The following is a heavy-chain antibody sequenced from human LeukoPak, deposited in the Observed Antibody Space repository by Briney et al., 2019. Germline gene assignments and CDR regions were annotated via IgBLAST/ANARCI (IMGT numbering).Heavy chain of an antibody. CDR1: GFTVSSNY. D-gene: IGHD6-13*01. CDR2: IYSGGST. J-gene: IGHJ4*02. CDR3: AIPTYSSSWYKDY. Sequence: GGSLRLSCAASGFTVSSNYMSWVRQAPGKGLEWVSVIYSGGSTYYADSVKGRFTISRDNSKNTLYLQMNSLRAEDTAVYYCAIPTYSSSWYKDYWGQGTLVTVSS. V-gene: IGHV3-66*01.